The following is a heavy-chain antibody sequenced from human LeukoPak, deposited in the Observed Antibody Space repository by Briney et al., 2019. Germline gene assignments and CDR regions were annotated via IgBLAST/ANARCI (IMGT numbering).Heavy chain of an antibody. CDR1: GYTFTSYD. Sequence: ASVKVSCKASGYTFTSYDFSWVRQATGQGLEWMGWMNPNSGNTGYAQKFQGRVTMTSNTSISTAYMELSSLRSEDTAVYYCASMHRQWLLGQFSSDAFDIWGQGTKVTVSS. V-gene: IGHV1-8*02. CDR3: ASMHRQWLLGQFSSDAFDI. J-gene: IGHJ3*02. D-gene: IGHD6-19*01. CDR2: MNPNSGNT.